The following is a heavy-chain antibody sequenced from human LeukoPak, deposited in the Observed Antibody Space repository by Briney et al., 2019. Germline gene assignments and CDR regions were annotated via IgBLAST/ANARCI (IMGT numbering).Heavy chain of an antibody. D-gene: IGHD5/OR15-5a*01. V-gene: IGHV4-39*01. CDR2: ISYSRTT. Sequence: PSETLSLTWTVSGDYISSSNYYWGWNRQPPGKGLEWIGGISYSRTTYYNPSLKSRVTISIDTSKNQFSLKLSSVTAADTAVYYCARTSLGAFDIWGQGTMVTVSS. CDR3: ARTSLGAFDI. J-gene: IGHJ3*02. CDR1: GDYISSSNYY.